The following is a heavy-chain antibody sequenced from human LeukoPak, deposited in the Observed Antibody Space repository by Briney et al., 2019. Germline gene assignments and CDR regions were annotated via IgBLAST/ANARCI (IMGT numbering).Heavy chain of an antibody. D-gene: IGHD3-22*01. Sequence: KPSETLSLTCTVSGGSIRRGSHYWAWIRQPPGKGLEWIGSIYYSGSTYYNPSLENRVTISIDTSKNHFSLKLSSLSAADTSVYYCAKRDDSGGNLVDLWGQGTLVTVS. CDR1: GGSIRRGSHY. CDR3: AKRDDSGGNLVDL. J-gene: IGHJ4*02. V-gene: IGHV4-39*02. CDR2: IYYSGST.